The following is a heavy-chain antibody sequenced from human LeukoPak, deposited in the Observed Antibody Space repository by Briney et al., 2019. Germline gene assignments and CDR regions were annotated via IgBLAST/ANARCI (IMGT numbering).Heavy chain of an antibody. V-gene: IGHV1-2*06. CDR1: GFTFTGYY. CDR3: ARVLRPYYYDSSGYSHPFDY. Sequence: ASVKVSCKASGFTFTGYYMHWVRQAPGQGLEWMGRINPNSGGTNYAQKFQGRVTMTRDTAISTAYMELSSLRSEDTAVYYCARVLRPYYYDSSGYSHPFDYWGQGTLVTVSS. D-gene: IGHD3-22*01. J-gene: IGHJ4*02. CDR2: INPNSGGT.